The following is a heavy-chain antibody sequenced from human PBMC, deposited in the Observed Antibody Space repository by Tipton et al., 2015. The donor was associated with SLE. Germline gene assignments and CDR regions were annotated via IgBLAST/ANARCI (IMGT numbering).Heavy chain of an antibody. CDR1: GGSISSYY. CDR3: ARNTYYYDSSGPGRDAFDI. Sequence: TLSLTCTVSGGSISSYYWSWIRQPPGKGLEWIGYIYYSGSTNYNPSLKSRVTISVDTSKNQFSLKLSSVTAADTAVYYCARNTYYYDSSGPGRDAFDIWGQGTMVTVSS. CDR2: IYYSGST. D-gene: IGHD3-22*01. J-gene: IGHJ3*02. V-gene: IGHV4-59*08.